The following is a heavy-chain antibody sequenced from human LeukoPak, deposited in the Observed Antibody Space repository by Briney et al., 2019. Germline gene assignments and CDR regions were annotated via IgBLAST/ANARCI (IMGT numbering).Heavy chain of an antibody. V-gene: IGHV4-34*01. J-gene: IGHJ4*02. CDR3: ARAPSGLVEPPTRGDYFDY. D-gene: IGHD2-2*01. CDR2: MNHSGSS. Sequence: SETLSLTCAVYGGSFSGYYWSWIRQAPGKGLEWIGAMNHSGSSTHNPSLKTRVTISVDTSKNQFSLKLRSVTAADTAVYYCARAPSGLVEPPTRGDYFDYWGQGTLVTASS. CDR1: GGSFSGYY.